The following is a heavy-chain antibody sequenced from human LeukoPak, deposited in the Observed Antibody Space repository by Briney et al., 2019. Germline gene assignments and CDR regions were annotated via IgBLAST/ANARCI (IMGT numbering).Heavy chain of an antibody. V-gene: IGHV4-39*07. Sequence: PSETLSLTCTVSGGSISSSFYYWGWIRQPPGKGLEWLGSIYYRGNTYYNPSLKSRVTMSVDTSKNQFSLKLSSVTAADTAVYYCARGGYYYDSSGYYSLDYWGQGTLVTVSS. CDR2: IYYRGNT. CDR1: GGSISSSFYY. J-gene: IGHJ4*02. D-gene: IGHD3-22*01. CDR3: ARGGYYYDSSGYYSLDY.